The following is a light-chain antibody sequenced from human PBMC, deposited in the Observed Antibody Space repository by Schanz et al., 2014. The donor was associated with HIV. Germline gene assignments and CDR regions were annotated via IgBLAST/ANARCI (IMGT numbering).Light chain of an antibody. J-gene: IGKJ1*01. CDR2: GAS. V-gene: IGKV3-20*01. CDR3: QQYGSSPWT. Sequence: EIVMTQSPGTLSVSPGERATLSCRASQSVTSSYLAWYQQKPGQAPRLLIYGASSRATGIPDRFSGSGSGTDFTLTISSLEPEDFAVYYCQQYGSSPWTFGQGTKVEIK. CDR1: QSVTSSY.